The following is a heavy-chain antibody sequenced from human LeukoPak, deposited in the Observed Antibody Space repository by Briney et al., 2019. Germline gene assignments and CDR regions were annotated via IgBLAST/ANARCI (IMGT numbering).Heavy chain of an antibody. V-gene: IGHV1-18*01. CDR3: ARRVRYYYGSGSYYEYYFDY. CDR1: GYTFTSYG. D-gene: IGHD3-10*01. J-gene: IGHJ4*02. Sequence: ASVKVSCKASGYTFTSYGISWVRQAPGQGLEWMGWISAYNGNTNYAQKLQGRVTMTTDTSTSTAYLELRSLRSDDTAVYYCARRVRYYYGSGSYYEYYFDYWGRGTLVTVSS. CDR2: ISAYNGNT.